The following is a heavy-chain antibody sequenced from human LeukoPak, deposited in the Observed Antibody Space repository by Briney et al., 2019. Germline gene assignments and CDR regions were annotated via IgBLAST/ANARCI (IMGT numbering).Heavy chain of an antibody. CDR2: IKQDESEK. Sequence: PGGSLRLSCAASGFTFSNYWMAWVRQAPGKGPEWEANIKQDESEKYYVDSVKGRFTISRDNAKNSLYLQMNSLRVDDTAVYYCARDVEGSLDYWGQGTLVAVSS. V-gene: IGHV3-7*01. CDR1: GFTFSNYW. J-gene: IGHJ4*02. D-gene: IGHD5-24*01. CDR3: ARDVEGSLDY.